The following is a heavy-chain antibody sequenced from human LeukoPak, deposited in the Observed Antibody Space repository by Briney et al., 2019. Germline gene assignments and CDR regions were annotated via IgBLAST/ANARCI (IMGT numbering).Heavy chain of an antibody. V-gene: IGHV4-59*08. J-gene: IGHJ3*02. CDR3: ARRQTFADSTAWYDTFDI. Sequence: SETLSLTCTVSGGSISTYYWSWIRQTPGKGLEFIAYIYRSGIINYNPSLQSRVTMSVDTSENRFSLTLSSLTAADTAVYYCARRQTFADSTAWYDTFDIWGHGTMVTVSS. CDR2: IYRSGII. CDR1: GGSISTYY. D-gene: IGHD6-19*01.